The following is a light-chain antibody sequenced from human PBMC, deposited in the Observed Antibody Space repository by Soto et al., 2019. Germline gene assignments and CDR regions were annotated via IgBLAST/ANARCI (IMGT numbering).Light chain of an antibody. J-gene: IGKJ4*01. V-gene: IGKV3-15*01. CDR3: QQYIRWPLT. Sequence: EIVMPQSPATLSVSPGERATLSCRASQSVSSNLAWYQQKPGQAPSLLIYGASTRATGTPARFSGSGSGTEVTLTISSLQSEDFAVYYCQQYIRWPLTFGGGTKVEIK. CDR1: QSVSSN. CDR2: GAS.